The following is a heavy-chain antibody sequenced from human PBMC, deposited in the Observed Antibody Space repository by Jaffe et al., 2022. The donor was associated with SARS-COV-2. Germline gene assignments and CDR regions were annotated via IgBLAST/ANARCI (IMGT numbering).Heavy chain of an antibody. CDR3: ARHIDGKYYSEFDY. Sequence: QLQLQESGPGLVKPSETLSLTCNVSGGSISSINHYGAWIRQPPGKGLEWIASMSYSGDIHYNPSLKSRVTMFIDTSKKQFSLNLSSVTAADTAMYYCARHIDGKYYSEFDYWGQGTLVSVSS. V-gene: IGHV4-39*01. CDR2: MSYSGDI. D-gene: IGHD1-26*01. CDR1: GGSISSINHY. J-gene: IGHJ4*02.